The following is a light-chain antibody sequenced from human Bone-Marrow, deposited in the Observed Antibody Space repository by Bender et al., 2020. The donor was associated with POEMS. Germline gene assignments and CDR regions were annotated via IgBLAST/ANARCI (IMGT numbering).Light chain of an antibody. CDR3: QVWDSSSDVVV. CDR2: DDS. J-gene: IGLJ2*01. V-gene: IGLV3-21*02. Sequence: SYVLTQPPSVSVAPGQTARISCGGNNIGDKSVHWYQRKPGQAPVVVVCDDSDRPSGIPERISGSNSGNTATLTISRVEAGDEADYYCQVWDSSSDVVVFGGGTKLTVL. CDR1: NIGDKS.